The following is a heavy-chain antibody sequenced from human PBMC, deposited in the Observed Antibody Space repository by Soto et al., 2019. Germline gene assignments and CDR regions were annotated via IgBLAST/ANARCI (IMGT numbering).Heavy chain of an antibody. CDR3: ARWGEPGAHL. Sequence: VASVKVSCAASGFTFPSYYIHWVRQAPGQGLEWMGIINPSGGSTSYAQKFQGRVTMTRDTSTSTVYMELSSLRSEDTAVYYCARWGEPGAHLWGQGTLVTVSS. CDR1: GFTFPSYY. V-gene: IGHV1-46*01. CDR2: INPSGGST. J-gene: IGHJ4*02. D-gene: IGHD3-16*01.